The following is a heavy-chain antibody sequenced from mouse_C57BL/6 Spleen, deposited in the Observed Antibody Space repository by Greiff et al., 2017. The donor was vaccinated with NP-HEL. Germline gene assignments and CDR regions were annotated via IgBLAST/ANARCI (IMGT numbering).Heavy chain of an antibody. V-gene: IGHV1-52*01. J-gene: IGHJ1*03. CDR3: ATGPITTVVARYFDV. Sequence: QVQLQQPGAELVRPGSSVKLSCKASGYTFTSYWMHWVKQRPIQGLEWIGNIDPSDSETHYNQKFKDKATLTVDKSSSTAYMPLSSLTSEDSAVYYCATGPITTVVARYFDVWGTGTTVTVSS. CDR2: IDPSDSET. D-gene: IGHD1-1*01. CDR1: GYTFTSYW.